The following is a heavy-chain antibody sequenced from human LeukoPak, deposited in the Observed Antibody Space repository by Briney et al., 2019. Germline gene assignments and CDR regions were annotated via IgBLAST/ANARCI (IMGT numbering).Heavy chain of an antibody. CDR3: ARSNSSGWYGGFMDY. Sequence: GGSLRLSCAASGFTFSSYATHWVRQAPGKGLEWVAVISYDGSNKYYADSVKGRFTISRDNSKNTLYLQMNSLRAEDTAVYYCARSNSSGWYGGFMDYWGQGTLVTVSS. J-gene: IGHJ4*02. V-gene: IGHV3-30-3*01. CDR2: ISYDGSNK. CDR1: GFTFSSYA. D-gene: IGHD6-19*01.